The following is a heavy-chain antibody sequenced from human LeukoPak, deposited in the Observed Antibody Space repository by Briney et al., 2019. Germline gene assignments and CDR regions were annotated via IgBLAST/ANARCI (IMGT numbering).Heavy chain of an antibody. D-gene: IGHD6-13*01. V-gene: IGHV3-66*01. CDR3: AREPYSSSWSNWFDP. CDR2: IYSGGGT. CDR1: GFTFSYYA. J-gene: IGHJ5*02. Sequence: PGRSLRLSCAASGFTFSYYALTWVRQAPGTGLEWVSVIYSGGGTDYADSVKGRFTISRDNSKNTLYLQMNSLRAEDTAVYYCAREPYSSSWSNWFDPWGQGTLVTVSS.